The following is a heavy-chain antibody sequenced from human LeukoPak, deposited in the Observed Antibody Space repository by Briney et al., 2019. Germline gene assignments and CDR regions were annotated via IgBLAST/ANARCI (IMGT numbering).Heavy chain of an antibody. CDR3: ARVRVSSSSHPWYFDY. V-gene: IGHV4-59*01. Sequence: ASETLSLTCTVSRGSMSSYYWSWIRQPPGKGLEWIGYIYYSGSTNYNPSLKSRVNISVDTSKNQFSLKLTSVTAVDTAVYYRARVRVSSSSHPWYFDYWGQGTLATVSS. J-gene: IGHJ4*02. CDR2: IYYSGST. CDR1: RGSMSSYY. D-gene: IGHD6-19*01.